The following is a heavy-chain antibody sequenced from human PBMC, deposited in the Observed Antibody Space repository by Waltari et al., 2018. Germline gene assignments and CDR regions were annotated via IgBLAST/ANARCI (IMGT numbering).Heavy chain of an antibody. J-gene: IGHJ6*02. D-gene: IGHD1-26*01. Sequence: QLQLQESGPGLVKPSETLSLTCTVSGGSISSSSYYWGWIRQPPGKGLEWIGSIYYSGSTYYNPSLKSRVTISVDTSKNQFSLKLSSVTAADTAVYYCARDARSGSYGLWEYYGMDVWGQGTTVTVSS. CDR2: IYYSGST. CDR1: GGSISSSSYY. V-gene: IGHV4-39*07. CDR3: ARDARSGSYGLWEYYGMDV.